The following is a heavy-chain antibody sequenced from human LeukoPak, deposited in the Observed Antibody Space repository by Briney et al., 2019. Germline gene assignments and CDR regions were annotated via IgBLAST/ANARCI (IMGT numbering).Heavy chain of an antibody. V-gene: IGHV4-4*09. J-gene: IGHJ3*02. CDR2: IHTSGTS. Sequence: SETLSLTCAASGGSLSNYYWSWIRQPPGKGLEWIGYIHTSGTSKKNPSIKSRVTISVDTSKNHYSLSLRSVTAADTAVYFCARLSAAVQLWAFDIWGQGTMVTVSS. CDR3: ARLSAAVQLWAFDI. D-gene: IGHD1-1*01. CDR1: GGSLSNYY.